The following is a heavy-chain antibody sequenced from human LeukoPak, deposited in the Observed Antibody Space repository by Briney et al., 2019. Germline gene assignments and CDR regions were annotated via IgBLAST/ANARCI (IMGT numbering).Heavy chain of an antibody. J-gene: IGHJ6*02. V-gene: IGHV3-9*01. CDR3: VKDLTDIVVVPV. D-gene: IGHD2-2*01. CDR1: GFIFEDHA. CDR2: ITWNGAII. Sequence: GGSLRLSCAASGFIFEDHAMHWVRQAPGRGLEWVAGITWNGAIIGYADSVRGRFTISRDNSKNTLYLQMSSPRAEDTAVYYCVKDLTDIVVVPVWGQGTTVTVSS.